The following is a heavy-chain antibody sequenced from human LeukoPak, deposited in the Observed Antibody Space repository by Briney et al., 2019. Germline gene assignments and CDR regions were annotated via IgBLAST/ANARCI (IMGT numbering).Heavy chain of an antibody. J-gene: IGHJ4*02. V-gene: IGHV3-43D*03. CDR2: ISWDGGST. CDR1: GFTFDDYA. CDR3: AKESTVLDENILDY. D-gene: IGHD2-8*02. Sequence: PGRSLRLSCAASGFTFDDYAMHWVRQAPGKGLEWVSLISWDGGSTYYADSVKGRFTISRDNSKNSLYLQMNSLRAEDTALYYCAKESTVLDENILDYWGQGTLVTVSS.